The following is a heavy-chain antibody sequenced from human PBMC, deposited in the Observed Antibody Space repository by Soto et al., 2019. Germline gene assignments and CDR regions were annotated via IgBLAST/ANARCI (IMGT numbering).Heavy chain of an antibody. Sequence: EVQLVQSGGGLVQPGGSLRLPCGASGFTFNTYSMNWVRQAPGEGPERVSFINSRSTTIYYADSVKGRLTHSRDNAKRSLYLQMNSMRDEDTAVYYCAARRHYDLLTGYYGFDYWGQGSLVTVSS. CDR3: AARRHYDLLTGYYGFDY. CDR1: GFTFNTYS. CDR2: INSRSTTI. D-gene: IGHD3-9*01. J-gene: IGHJ4*02. V-gene: IGHV3-48*02.